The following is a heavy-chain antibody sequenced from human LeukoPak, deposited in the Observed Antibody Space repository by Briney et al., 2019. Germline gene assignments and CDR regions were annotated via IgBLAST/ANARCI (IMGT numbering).Heavy chain of an antibody. Sequence: GGSLRLSCAASGFTFSSYGMHWVRQAPGKGLEWVAVISYDGSNKYYADSVKGRFTISRDNSKNTLYLQMNSLRAEDTAVYYCAKDFDYYYDSSGYFHYWGQGTLVTVSS. CDR1: GFTFSSYG. J-gene: IGHJ4*02. D-gene: IGHD3-22*01. V-gene: IGHV3-30*18. CDR3: AKDFDYYYDSSGYFHY. CDR2: ISYDGSNK.